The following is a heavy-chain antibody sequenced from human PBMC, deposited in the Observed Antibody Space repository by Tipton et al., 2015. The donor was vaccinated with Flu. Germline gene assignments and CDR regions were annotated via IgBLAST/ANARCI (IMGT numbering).Heavy chain of an antibody. J-gene: IGHJ4*02. CDR1: GFSFSDYW. CDR3: GRVIGGINSY. Sequence: SLRLSCAASGFSFSDYWMHWVRQAPGKGLEWVANINQDGSVNYYVDSVKGRFTISRDNAKNSLSLQMSSLRAEDTGVYYCGRVIGGINSYWGQGALVTVSS. D-gene: IGHD4-23*01. V-gene: IGHV3-7*01. CDR2: INQDGSVN.